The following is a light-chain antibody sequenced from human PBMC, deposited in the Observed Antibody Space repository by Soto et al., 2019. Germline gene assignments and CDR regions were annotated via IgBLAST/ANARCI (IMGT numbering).Light chain of an antibody. CDR2: NTN. J-gene: IGLJ2*01. Sequence: QAVVTQEPSLTVSPGGTVTLTCASSAGAVTSAHYPNWFQQKPGQAPRALIYNTNNKHSWTPARFSGSLLGGKPALTLSDVQPEDEADYYCLIRYGGVVFFGGGTKLTVL. CDR3: LIRYGGVVF. V-gene: IGLV7-43*01. CDR1: AGAVTSAHY.